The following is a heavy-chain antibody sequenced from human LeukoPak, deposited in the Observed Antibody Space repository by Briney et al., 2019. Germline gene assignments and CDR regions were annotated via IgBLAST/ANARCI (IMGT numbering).Heavy chain of an antibody. CDR1: GFTFSSYA. CDR2: ISGSGGST. V-gene: IGHV3-23*01. J-gene: IGHJ3*02. CDR3: AIPAYYYDSSGYGADI. Sequence: PGGSLRLSCAASGFTFSSYAMSWVRQAPGKGLEWVSAISGSGGSTYYADSVKGQFTISRDNSKNTLYLQMNSLRAEDAAVYYCAIPAYYYDSSGYGADIWGQGTMVTVSS. D-gene: IGHD3-22*01.